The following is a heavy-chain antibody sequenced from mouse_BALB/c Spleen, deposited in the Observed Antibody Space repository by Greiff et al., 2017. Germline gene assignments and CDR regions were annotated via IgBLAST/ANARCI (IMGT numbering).Heavy chain of an antibody. J-gene: IGHJ1*01. CDR1: GFTFSSYG. Sequence: DVMLVESGGDLVKPGGSLKLSCAASGFTFSSYGMSWVRQTPDKRLEWVATISSGGSYTYYPDSVKGRFTISRDNAKNTLYLQMSSLKSEDTAMYYCARDGSSYDWYFDVWGAGTTVTVSS. CDR2: ISSGGSYT. D-gene: IGHD1-1*01. CDR3: ARDGSSYDWYFDV. V-gene: IGHV5-6*02.